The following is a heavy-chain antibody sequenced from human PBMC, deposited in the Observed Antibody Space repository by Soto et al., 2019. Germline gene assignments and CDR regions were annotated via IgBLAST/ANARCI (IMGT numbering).Heavy chain of an antibody. CDR3: AKDRYGYCSGGSCYIDAFDI. J-gene: IGHJ3*02. V-gene: IGHV3-23*01. CDR1: EFTFSTYA. CDR2: ISSGGST. D-gene: IGHD2-15*01. Sequence: EVQLLESGGGLVQPGGSLRLSCAAPEFTFSTYAMSWVRQAPGKGLEWVSSISSGGSTYYADSVKGRFTISRDNSKNTLYLQMNSLRAEDTAVYYCAKDRYGYCSGGSCYIDAFDIWGQGTMVTVSS.